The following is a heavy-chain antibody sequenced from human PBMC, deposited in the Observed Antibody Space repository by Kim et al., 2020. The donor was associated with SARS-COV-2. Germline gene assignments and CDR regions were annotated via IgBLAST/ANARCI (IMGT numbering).Heavy chain of an antibody. D-gene: IGHD3-22*01. CDR3: ARFGVRGYYDSSGYSDY. Sequence: VKGRFTISRDNAKNSLYLQMNSLRAEDTALYYCARFGVRGYYDSSGYSDYWGQGTLVTVSS. J-gene: IGHJ4*02. V-gene: IGHV3-20*03.